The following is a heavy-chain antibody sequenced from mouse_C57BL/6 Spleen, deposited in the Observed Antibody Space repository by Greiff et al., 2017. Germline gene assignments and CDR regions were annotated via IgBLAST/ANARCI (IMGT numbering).Heavy chain of an antibody. CDR3: ARDYYGSSDY. CDR1: GYAFSSSW. V-gene: IGHV1-82*01. D-gene: IGHD1-1*01. J-gene: IGHJ2*01. Sequence: VQLQQSGPELVKPGASVKISCKASGYAFSSSWMNWVKQRPGKGLEWIGRIYPGDGDTNYNGKCKGKATLTADKSSSTAYMQLSSLTSEDAAVYFCARDYYGSSDYWGQGTTLTGSS. CDR2: IYPGDGDT.